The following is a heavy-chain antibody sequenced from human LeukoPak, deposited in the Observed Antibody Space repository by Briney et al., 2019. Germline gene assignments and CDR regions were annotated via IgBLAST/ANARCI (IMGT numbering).Heavy chain of an antibody. D-gene: IGHD2-15*01. Sequence: GGSLRLSCAASGFTFSSYAMSWVRQAPGKGLEWVSAISGSGGSTYYADSVKGRFTISRDNSNNTLYLQMNSLRAEDTAVYYCAKGSGPLQYYFDYWGQGTLVTVSS. J-gene: IGHJ4*02. CDR1: GFTFSSYA. CDR2: ISGSGGST. V-gene: IGHV3-23*01. CDR3: AKGSGPLQYYFDY.